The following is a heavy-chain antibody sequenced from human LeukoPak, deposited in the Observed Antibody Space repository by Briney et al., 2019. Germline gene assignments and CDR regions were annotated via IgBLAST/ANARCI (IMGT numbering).Heavy chain of an antibody. CDR1: GGSISSSSYY. CDR2: IYYSGST. CDR3: ARGTSGYDYSAADY. Sequence: SETLSLTCTVSGGSISSSSYYWGWIRQPPGKGLEWIGSIYYSGSTYYNSSLKSRVTISVDTSKNQFSLKLSSVTAADTAVYYCARGTSGYDYSAADYWGQGTPVTVSS. J-gene: IGHJ4*02. V-gene: IGHV4-39*01. D-gene: IGHD5-12*01.